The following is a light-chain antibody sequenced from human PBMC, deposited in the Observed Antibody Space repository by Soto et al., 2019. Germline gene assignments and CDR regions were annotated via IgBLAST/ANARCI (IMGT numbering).Light chain of an antibody. CDR3: QQRSNWPRT. J-gene: IGKJ1*01. CDR2: GAS. CDR1: QSVSNNY. V-gene: IGKV3D-20*02. Sequence: EIVLTQSPGTLSLSPGERATLSCRASQSVSNNYLAWYQQKHGQAPRLLIYGASNRATGIPDRFSGSGSGTDFTLTISRLEPEDFAVYYCQQRSNWPRTFGQGTKVDI.